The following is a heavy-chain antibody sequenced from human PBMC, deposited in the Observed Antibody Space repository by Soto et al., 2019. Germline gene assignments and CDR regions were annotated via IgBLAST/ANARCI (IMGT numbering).Heavy chain of an antibody. D-gene: IGHD6-19*01. J-gene: IGHJ4*02. CDR3: AKDFRGIAVAGTRKPDY. CDR2: ISGSGGST. CDR1: GFTFSSYA. Sequence: GGSLRLSCAASGFTFSSYAMSWVRQAPGKGLEWVSAISGSGGSTYYADSVKGRFTISRDNSKNTLYLQMNSLRAEDTAVYYCAKDFRGIAVAGTRKPDYWGQGTLVTVSS. V-gene: IGHV3-23*01.